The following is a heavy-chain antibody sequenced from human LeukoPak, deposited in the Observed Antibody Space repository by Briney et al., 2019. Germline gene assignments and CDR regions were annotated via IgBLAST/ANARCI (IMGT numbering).Heavy chain of an antibody. D-gene: IGHD3-22*01. Sequence: GGALRLSCAASGFTFSSYAVHWVRQAPGKGLEWVAVISYDGSNQYYADSVKGRFTSSRDNSKNTLYLQMNSLRAEDTAVYYCAKVSDYYDSSGFYDYWGQGTLVTVSS. CDR1: GFTFSSYA. CDR2: ISYDGSNQ. J-gene: IGHJ4*02. V-gene: IGHV3-30-3*01. CDR3: AKVSDYYDSSGFYDY.